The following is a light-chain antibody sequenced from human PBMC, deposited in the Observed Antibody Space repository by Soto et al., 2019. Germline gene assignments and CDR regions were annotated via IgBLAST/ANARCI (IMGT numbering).Light chain of an antibody. CDR2: DAS. V-gene: IGKV3-11*01. Sequence: TVLTQSPATLSLSPWERATLSCRASQSISSYLAWYQQKPGQAPRLLIYDASNRATGIPARFSGSGSGTEFTLTISSLQSEDFAVYYCQQYNNWFRTFGQGTKVDIK. CDR3: QQYNNWFRT. J-gene: IGKJ1*01. CDR1: QSISSY.